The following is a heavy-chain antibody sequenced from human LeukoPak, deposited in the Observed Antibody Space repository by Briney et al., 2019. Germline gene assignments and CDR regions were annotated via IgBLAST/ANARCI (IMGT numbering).Heavy chain of an antibody. CDR3: ARLPDVSGWPFDY. CDR2: IRYSGRT. J-gene: IGHJ4*02. CDR1: DDSISRDF. D-gene: IGHD6-19*01. V-gene: IGHV4-59*01. Sequence: RTSETLSLTCTASDDSISRDFWTWIRQPPGKGLEWIGYIRYSGRTEYNPSLKSRVTISIQTSKNQFSLKLTSVTAVDTAIYYCARLPDVSGWPFDYWGQGILVTVSS.